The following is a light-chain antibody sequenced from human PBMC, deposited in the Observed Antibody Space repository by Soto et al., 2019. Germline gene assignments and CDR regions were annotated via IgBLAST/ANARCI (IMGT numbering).Light chain of an antibody. CDR1: QNIGSN. CDR2: GAS. CDR3: QQRSNWPPT. Sequence: EVVMTQSPATLSASPGERVILSCRASQNIGSNLAWYQQRPGQAPRLLMYGASTRATGIPARFSGSGSGTDFTLTISSLEPEDFAVYYCQQRSNWPPTFGGGTKVDNK. V-gene: IGKV3-11*01. J-gene: IGKJ4*01.